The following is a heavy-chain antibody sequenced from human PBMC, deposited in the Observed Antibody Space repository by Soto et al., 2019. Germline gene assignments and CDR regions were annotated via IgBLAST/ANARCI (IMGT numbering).Heavy chain of an antibody. D-gene: IGHD3-3*01. CDR3: ARHHGLRFLEWLSVFDY. CDR1: GGSISSSSYY. CDR2: IYYSGST. J-gene: IGHJ4*02. Sequence: QLQLQESGPGLVKPSETLSLTCTVSGGSISSSSYYWGWIRQPPGKGLEWIGSIYYSGSTYYNPSLKSRVTISVDTSKNQFSLKLSSVTAADTAVYYCARHHGLRFLEWLSVFDYWGQGTLVTVSS. V-gene: IGHV4-39*01.